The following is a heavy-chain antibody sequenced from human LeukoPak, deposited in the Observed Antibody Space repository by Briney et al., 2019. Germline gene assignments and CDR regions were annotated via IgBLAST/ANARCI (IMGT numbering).Heavy chain of an antibody. D-gene: IGHD3-10*01. CDR3: AKDVVGGLVVFYYMDV. V-gene: IGHV3-9*01. Sequence: GGSLRLSCAASGFTFDDYAMHWVRQAPGKGLEWVSGISWNSGSIGYADSVKGRFTISRDNAKNSLYLQMNSLRAEDTAFYYCAKDVVGGLVVFYYMDVWGKGTTVTISS. CDR2: ISWNSGSI. CDR1: GFTFDDYA. J-gene: IGHJ6*03.